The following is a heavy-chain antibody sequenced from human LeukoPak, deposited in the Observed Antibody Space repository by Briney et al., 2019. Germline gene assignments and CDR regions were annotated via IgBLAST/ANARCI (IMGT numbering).Heavy chain of an antibody. CDR1: GFTFSSYA. CDR3: ARRMLGDIVAFDY. J-gene: IGHJ4*02. V-gene: IGHV3-30-3*01. CDR2: ISYAGSNK. Sequence: GGSLRLSCAASGFTFSSYAMHWVRQAPGKGLEWVAFISYAGSNKYYADSVKGRFTISRDNSKNTLYLQMNSLRAEDTALYYCARRMLGDIVAFDYWGQGTLVTVSS. D-gene: IGHD5-12*01.